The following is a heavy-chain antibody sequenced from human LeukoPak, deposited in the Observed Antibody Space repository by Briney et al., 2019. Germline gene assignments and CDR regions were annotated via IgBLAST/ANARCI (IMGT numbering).Heavy chain of an antibody. Sequence: PSETLSLTCAVYGGSFSGYYWSWIRQPPGKGLEWIGYVDHTGSTKFNPSLNGRVSISRDTSNNFFSLRLRSVTAADTAVYFCARGRVSSSTWYSTYYYFFYMDFWGKGTTVTVSS. CDR1: GGSFSGYY. J-gene: IGHJ6*03. V-gene: IGHV4-59*01. CDR2: VDHTGST. CDR3: ARGRVSSSTWYSTYYYFFYMDF. D-gene: IGHD4-11*01.